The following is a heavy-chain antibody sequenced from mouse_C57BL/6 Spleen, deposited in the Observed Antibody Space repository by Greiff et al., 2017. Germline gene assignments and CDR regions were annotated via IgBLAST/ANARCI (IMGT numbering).Heavy chain of an antibody. Sequence: QVQLQQPGAELVKPGASVKLSCKASGYTFTSYWMHWVKQRPGQGLEWIGMIHPNSGSTNYNEKFKSKATLTVDKSSSTAYMQLSSLTSEDSAVYYCAREAITTVPLRGFAYWGQGTLVTVSA. J-gene: IGHJ3*01. D-gene: IGHD1-1*01. CDR2: IHPNSGST. CDR3: AREAITTVPLRGFAY. V-gene: IGHV1-64*01. CDR1: GYTFTSYW.